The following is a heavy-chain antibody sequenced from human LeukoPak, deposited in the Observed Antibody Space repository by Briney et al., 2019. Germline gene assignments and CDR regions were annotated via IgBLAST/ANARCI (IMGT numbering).Heavy chain of an antibody. CDR1: GFTFSSYA. V-gene: IGHV3-30*04. CDR2: ISYDGSNK. J-gene: IGHJ6*02. D-gene: IGHD3-10*01. CDR3: ARAPYGSGSYPTTDYYYYGMDV. Sequence: QPGGSLRLSCAASGFTFSSYAMHWVRQAPGKGLEWVAVISYDGSNKYYADSVKGRFTISRDNSKNTLYLQMNSLRAEDTAVYYCARAPYGSGSYPTTDYYYYGMDVWGQGTTVTVSS.